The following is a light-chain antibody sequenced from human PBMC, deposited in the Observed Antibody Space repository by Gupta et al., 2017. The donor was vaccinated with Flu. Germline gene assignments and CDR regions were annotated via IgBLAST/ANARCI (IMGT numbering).Light chain of an antibody. CDR3: MQGSRWPWA. V-gene: IGKV2-30*01. J-gene: IGKJ1*01. CDR2: QVS. Sequence: ISCRSRQRLGYRDGNTYLHWFQQRPGQSPRRLIYQVSHRESGVPDRFSGSGSGTDFTLKISRVEAEDVGVYYCMQGSRWPWAFGQGTKVEIK. CDR1: QRLGYRDGNTY.